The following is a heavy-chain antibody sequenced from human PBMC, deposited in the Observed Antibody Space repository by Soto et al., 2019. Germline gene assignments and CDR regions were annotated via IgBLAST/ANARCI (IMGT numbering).Heavy chain of an antibody. Sequence: PXESLTISCQASGDSVTAYWITLVRQMPGKGLEWMATIDPSDSYVDYSPSFRGHVTFSVDRSITTVYLQWNSLKASDSAMYFCTRRASSSFYHFDFWGQGALVTVSS. D-gene: IGHD2-2*01. CDR2: IDPSDSYV. V-gene: IGHV5-10-1*01. J-gene: IGHJ4*02. CDR3: TRRASSSFYHFDF. CDR1: GDSVTAYW.